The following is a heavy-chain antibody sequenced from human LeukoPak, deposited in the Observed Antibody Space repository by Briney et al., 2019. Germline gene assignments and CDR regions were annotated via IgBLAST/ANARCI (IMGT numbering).Heavy chain of an antibody. CDR1: GFTFSSYA. CDR3: AKDCSSTSCYDAFDI. D-gene: IGHD2-2*01. CDR2: ISGSGGST. V-gene: IGHV3-23*01. Sequence: PGGSLRLSCAASGFTFSSYAMSWVRQAPGKGLEWVSAISGSGGSTYYTDSVKGRFTISRDNSKNTLYLQMNSLRAEDTAVYYCAKDCSSTSCYDAFDIWGQGTMVTVSS. J-gene: IGHJ3*02.